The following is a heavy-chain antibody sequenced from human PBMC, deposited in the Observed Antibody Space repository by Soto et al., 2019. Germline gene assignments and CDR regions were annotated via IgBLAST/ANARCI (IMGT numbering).Heavy chain of an antibody. D-gene: IGHD1-7*01. Sequence: GGSLRLSCAASGFTFSNAWMSWVRQAPGKGLEWVGRIKSKTDGGTTDYAAPVKGRFTISRDDSKNTLYLQMNSLKTEDTAVYYCTTETTIPFYYYYYMDVWGKGTTVTVSS. CDR2: IKSKTDGGTT. CDR3: TTETTIPFYYYYYMDV. J-gene: IGHJ6*03. CDR1: GFTFSNAW. V-gene: IGHV3-15*01.